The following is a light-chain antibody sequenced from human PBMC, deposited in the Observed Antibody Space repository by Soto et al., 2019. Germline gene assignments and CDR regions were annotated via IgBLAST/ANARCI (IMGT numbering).Light chain of an antibody. CDR1: SSDVGGYTY. CDR2: DVS. CDR3: CSYAGSYIYV. V-gene: IGLV2-11*01. Sequence: QSVLTQPRSVSGSPGQSVTISCTGTSSDVGGYTYVSWYQQHPGKAPKLLIFDVSERPSGVPDRFSGTKSGNTASPTISGLQAEEEADYYCCSYAGSYIYVFGTGTKLTVL. J-gene: IGLJ1*01.